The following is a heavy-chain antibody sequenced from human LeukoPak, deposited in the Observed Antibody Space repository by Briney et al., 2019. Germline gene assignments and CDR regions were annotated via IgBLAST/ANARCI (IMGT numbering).Heavy chain of an antibody. Sequence: QSGGSLRLSCAASGFTFSSYWMSWVRQAPGKGLEWVANIKQDGSEKYYVDSVKGRFTISRDNSKNTLYLQMNSLRAEDTAVYYCARDSGSRLQSVLVYWGQGTLVTVSS. CDR1: GFTFSSYW. V-gene: IGHV3-7*01. CDR2: IKQDGSEK. CDR3: ARDSGSRLQSVLVY. J-gene: IGHJ4*02. D-gene: IGHD5-24*01.